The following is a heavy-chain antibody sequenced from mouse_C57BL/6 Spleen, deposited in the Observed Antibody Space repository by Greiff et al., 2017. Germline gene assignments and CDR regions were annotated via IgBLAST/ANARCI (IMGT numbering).Heavy chain of an antibody. Sequence: VQLQQSGAELVKPGASVKISCKASGYAFSSYWMNWVQQRPGKGLEWIGQIYPGDGDTNYNGKFKGKATLTADKSSSTAYMQLSSLTSEDSAVYFCARSGYGNFAMDYWGQGTSVTVSS. CDR2: IYPGDGDT. V-gene: IGHV1-80*01. CDR1: GYAFSSYW. CDR3: ARSGYGNFAMDY. D-gene: IGHD2-1*01. J-gene: IGHJ4*01.